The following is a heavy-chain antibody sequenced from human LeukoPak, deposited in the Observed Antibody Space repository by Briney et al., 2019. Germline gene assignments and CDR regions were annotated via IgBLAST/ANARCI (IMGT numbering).Heavy chain of an antibody. CDR3: VRAPPYCGGDCSDWYFDL. CDR1: GFTFSSYS. D-gene: IGHD2-21*02. V-gene: IGHV3-21*01. CDR2: ISRGSASI. J-gene: IGHJ2*01. Sequence: PGGSLRLSRAASGFTFSSYSMNWVRQAPGKGLEWVSSISRGSASIYYADSLKGRVTISRDNAKNSLSLQMNSLRVDDTAVYYCVRAPPYCGGDCSDWYFDLWGRGTLVTVSS.